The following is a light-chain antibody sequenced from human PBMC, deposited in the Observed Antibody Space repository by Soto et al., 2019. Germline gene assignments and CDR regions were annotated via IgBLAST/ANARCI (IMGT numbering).Light chain of an antibody. Sequence: EIVMTQSPATLSVFPGERATLSCRASQSVSSNLVWYQQKPGQAPRLLIYGASTRATGIPARFSGSGSGTEFTLTISSLQSEDFAVYYCQQYNNWPPWTFGQGTKVEIK. CDR3: QQYNNWPPWT. V-gene: IGKV3-15*01. J-gene: IGKJ1*01. CDR1: QSVSSN. CDR2: GAS.